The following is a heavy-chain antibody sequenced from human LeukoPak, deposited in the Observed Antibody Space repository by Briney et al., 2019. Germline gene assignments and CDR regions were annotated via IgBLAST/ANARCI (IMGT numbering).Heavy chain of an antibody. D-gene: IGHD6-19*01. CDR2: IKQDGSEK. CDR1: GFTFSTYW. V-gene: IGHV3-7*01. J-gene: IGHJ4*02. Sequence: PGGSLRLSCAASGFTFSTYWMSWVRQAPGKGLKWVASIKQDGSEKYYVDSVKGRFTISRDNAKNSLYLEMNSLRAEDTAVYYCARGQYSNGWHFDYWGQGTLVTVSS. CDR3: ARGQYSNGWHFDY.